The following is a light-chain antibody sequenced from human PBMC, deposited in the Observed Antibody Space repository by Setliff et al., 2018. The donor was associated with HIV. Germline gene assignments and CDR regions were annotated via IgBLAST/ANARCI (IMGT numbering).Light chain of an antibody. CDR3: QSYDKSLTGSAV. CDR2: DNT. V-gene: IGLV1-40*01. Sequence: QSVLTQSPSVSGTPGQRVTISCSGSNSNIGTTTVNWYQRLPGAAPKLLIYDNTNRPSGVPDRFSGSKSGTSASLAITGLQAEDEADYYCQSYDKSLTGSAVFGTGTKVTVL. CDR1: NSNIGTTT. J-gene: IGLJ1*01.